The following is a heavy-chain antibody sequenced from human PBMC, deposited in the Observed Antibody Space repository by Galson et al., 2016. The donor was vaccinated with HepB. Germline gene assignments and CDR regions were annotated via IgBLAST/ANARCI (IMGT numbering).Heavy chain of an antibody. CDR3: ARGASSSSYGSRWFDP. CDR1: GGSISSSNW. V-gene: IGHV4-4*01. J-gene: IGHJ5*02. Sequence: ETLSLTCAASGGSISSSNWWSWVRQPPGKGLEWIGDIYHSGSTNYNPSLKIRVTISVDKSKNQFSLKLSSVTAADTAVYFCARGASSSSYGSRWFDPWGQGILVTVSS. CDR2: IYHSGST. D-gene: IGHD6-6*01.